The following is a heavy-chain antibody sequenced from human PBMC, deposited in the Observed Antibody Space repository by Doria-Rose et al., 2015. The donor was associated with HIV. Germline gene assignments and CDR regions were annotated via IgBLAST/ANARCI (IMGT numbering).Heavy chain of an antibody. V-gene: IGHV4-34*01. CDR2: INHGGST. J-gene: IGHJ1*01. CDR1: GGSFSGYY. CDR3: ARGPSDFGDYVAFQH. D-gene: IGHD4-17*01. Sequence: AFYGGSFSGYYWTRIRQSPGKGLEWIGEINHGGSTNYNPSLKSRVTISLDMSKNQFSLKVTSVTAADTAVYYCARGPSDFGDYVAFQHWGQGTLGTVSS.